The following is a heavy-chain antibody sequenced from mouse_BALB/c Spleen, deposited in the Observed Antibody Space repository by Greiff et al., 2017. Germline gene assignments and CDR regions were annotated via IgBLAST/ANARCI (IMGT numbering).Heavy chain of an antibody. V-gene: IGHV1-80*01. D-gene: IGHD1-1*01. CDR1: GYAFSSYW. J-gene: IGHJ2*01. CDR2: IYPGDGDT. CDR3: ATYYYGSSWDY. Sequence: QVQLQQSGAELVRPGSSVKISCKASGYAFSSYWMNWVKQRPGQGLEWIGQIYPGDGDTNYNGKFKGKATLTADKSSSTAYMQLSSLTSEDSAVYFCATYYYGSSWDYWGQGTTLTVSS.